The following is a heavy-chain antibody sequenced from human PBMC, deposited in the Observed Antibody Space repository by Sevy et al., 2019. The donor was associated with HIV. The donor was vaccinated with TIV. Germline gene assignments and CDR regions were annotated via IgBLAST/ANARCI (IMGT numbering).Heavy chain of an antibody. CDR3: AGENAWGRGYS. J-gene: IGHJ4*02. V-gene: IGHV4-59*08. CDR1: GGSMTSLY. D-gene: IGHD1-26*01. Sequence: SETLSLTCTVSGGSMTSLYWNWIRQPPGKGLEWIANIYYNGHINYNPALKSRVTLSLATSKNQFSLRLTSVTAADTAMYYCAGENAWGRGYSWGQGTLVTVSS. CDR2: IYYNGHI.